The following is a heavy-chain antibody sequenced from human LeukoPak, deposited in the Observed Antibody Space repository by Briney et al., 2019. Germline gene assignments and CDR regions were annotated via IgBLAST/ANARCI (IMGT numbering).Heavy chain of an antibody. J-gene: IGHJ4*02. CDR3: LPSGILTGPQGY. Sequence: PGGSLRLSCAASGFTFRSYSMNWVRQAPGKGLEWVSSISSSSSYIYYADSVKGRFTISRDNAKNSLYLQMNSLRAEDTAVYYCLPSGILTGPQGYWGQGTLVTVSS. D-gene: IGHD3-9*01. CDR1: GFTFRSYS. CDR2: ISSSSSYI. V-gene: IGHV3-21*01.